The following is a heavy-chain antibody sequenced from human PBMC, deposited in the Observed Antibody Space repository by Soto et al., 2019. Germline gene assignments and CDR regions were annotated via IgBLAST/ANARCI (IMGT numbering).Heavy chain of an antibody. D-gene: IGHD3-10*02. Sequence: PGESLKISCKGSGYSFTSYWIGWVRQMPGKGLERMGIIYPGDSDTRYSPSFQGQVTISADKSISTAYLQMNSLRDEDTAVYYCARDVHGYYGMDVWGQGTTVTV. J-gene: IGHJ6*02. V-gene: IGHV5-51*01. CDR3: ARDVHGYYGMDV. CDR2: IYPGDSDT. CDR1: GYSFTSYW.